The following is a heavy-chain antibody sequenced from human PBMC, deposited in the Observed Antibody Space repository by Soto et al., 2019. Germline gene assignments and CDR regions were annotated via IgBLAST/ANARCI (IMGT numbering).Heavy chain of an antibody. V-gene: IGHV2-5*02. Sequence: QITLKESGPTLVKPTQTLTLTCTFSGFSLNSRAMGVGWIRQPPGKALEWLALIFWDDDKRYSPSLKDRLTITKDTPKNQVVLTMTNIDPVDTGTYYCAHRATYWARVATWGQGMLVTGSS. CDR1: GFSLNSRAMG. CDR3: AHRATYWARVAT. CDR2: IFWDDDK. J-gene: IGHJ5*02. D-gene: IGHD2-8*02.